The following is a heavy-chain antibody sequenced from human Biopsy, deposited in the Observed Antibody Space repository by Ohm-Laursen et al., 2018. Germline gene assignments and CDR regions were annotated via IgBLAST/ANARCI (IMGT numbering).Heavy chain of an antibody. V-gene: IGHV3-21*01. CDR3: ARDSSRRAREGGMDV. Sequence: SLRLSCAAFGFSVSSYDMNWVRQAPGKGLEWISYISETSSHIYDADSVRGRFTVARDIAKNSLYLQLNSLRVEDTAVHYCARDSSRRAREGGMDVWGQGTMVTVSS. J-gene: IGHJ6*02. CDR2: ISETSSHI. CDR1: GFSVSSYD. D-gene: IGHD6-6*01.